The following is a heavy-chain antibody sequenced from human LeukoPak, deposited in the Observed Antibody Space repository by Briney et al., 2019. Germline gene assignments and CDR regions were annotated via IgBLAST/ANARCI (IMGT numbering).Heavy chain of an antibody. CDR1: GFTFSNYA. V-gene: IGHV3-23*01. Sequence: PGGSLRLSCVASGFTFSNYAMSWVRQAPGKGLEWVSAIGSNGVGTYYTDSVKGRFTISRDNSKSTLFLQMNSLRAEDTALYFCANEYLWGTYREGLWGQGTHVTVSS. J-gene: IGHJ4*02. CDR3: ANEYLWGTYREGL. D-gene: IGHD3-16*02. CDR2: IGSNGVGT.